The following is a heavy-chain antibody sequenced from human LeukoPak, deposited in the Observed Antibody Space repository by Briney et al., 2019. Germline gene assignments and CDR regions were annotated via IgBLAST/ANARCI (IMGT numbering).Heavy chain of an antibody. J-gene: IGHJ4*02. CDR1: GFTFSSYW. CDR3: ARDDGFPCYSY. D-gene: IGHD3-10*01. V-gene: IGHV3-7*01. CDR2: MNLDGSEK. Sequence: PGGSLRLSCAASGFTFSSYWMTWVRQAPGKGLEWVANMNLDGSEKYYVDSVKGRFVISRDNPKNSLYLQMNSLTAEDTAIYYCARDDGFPCYSYWGQGTLVTVSS.